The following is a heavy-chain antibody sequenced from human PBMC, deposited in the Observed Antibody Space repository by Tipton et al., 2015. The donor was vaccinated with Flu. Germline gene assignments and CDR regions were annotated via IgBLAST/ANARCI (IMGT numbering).Heavy chain of an antibody. Sequence: LRLSCTVSGGSISSGGHYWSWIRQHPGKGLEWIGYIYYSGSTYYNPSLKSRITISVDTSKNQFSLKLSSVTAADTAVYYCARIVGGYNWNYADYGLDVWGQGTTVTVSS. V-gene: IGHV4-31*03. CDR3: ARIVGGYNWNYADYGLDV. CDR1: GGSISSGGHY. CDR2: IYYSGST. J-gene: IGHJ6*02. D-gene: IGHD1-7*01.